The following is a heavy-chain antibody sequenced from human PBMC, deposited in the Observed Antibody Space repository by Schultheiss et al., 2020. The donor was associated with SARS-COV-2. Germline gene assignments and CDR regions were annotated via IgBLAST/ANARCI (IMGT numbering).Heavy chain of an antibody. CDR2: ISSSSSTI. CDR3: ARDLRFLEWPSYFYYGMDV. Sequence: GGSLRLSCAASGFTFSTYNMNWVRQAPERGLEWVSYISSSSSTIYYGDSVMGRFTVSRDNAKNSLYLQMNSLRDEDTAVYYCARDLRFLEWPSYFYYGMDVWGQGATVTVSS. D-gene: IGHD3-3*01. V-gene: IGHV3-48*02. J-gene: IGHJ6*02. CDR1: GFTFSTYN.